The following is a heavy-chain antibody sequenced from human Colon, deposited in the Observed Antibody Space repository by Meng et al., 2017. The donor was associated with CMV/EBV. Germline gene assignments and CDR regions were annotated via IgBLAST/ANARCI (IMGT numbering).Heavy chain of an antibody. CDR3: AKACGTGCYYIDY. J-gene: IGHJ4*02. D-gene: IGHD2-15*01. Sequence: GGSLRLSCAASGFTFSSYGMHWVRQPPGKGLEWLAIIWNDGSQNRYADSVKGRFTISRDNSDNTVSLQMNNLRREDTAVYYCAKACGTGCYYIDYWGRGTLVTVSS. CDR2: IWNDGSQN. V-gene: IGHV3-33*06. CDR1: GFTFSSYG.